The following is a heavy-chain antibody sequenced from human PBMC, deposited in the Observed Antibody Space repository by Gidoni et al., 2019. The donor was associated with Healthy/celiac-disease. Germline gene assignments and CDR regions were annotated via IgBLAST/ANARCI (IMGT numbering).Heavy chain of an antibody. J-gene: IGHJ6*02. CDR2: IGTSGDT. D-gene: IGHD3-10*01. V-gene: IGHV3-13*04. CDR1: GFTFSSYD. CDR3: ARDGLGKEARGSMDV. Sequence: EVQLVESGGGWVQPGGSLRRSCAASGFTFSSYDMHWVRQAPGQGLEWVSAIGTSGDTYYPGSVKGRFTISRENAKNSLYLQMNSLRAGDTAVYYCARDGLGKEARGSMDVWGQGTTVTVSS.